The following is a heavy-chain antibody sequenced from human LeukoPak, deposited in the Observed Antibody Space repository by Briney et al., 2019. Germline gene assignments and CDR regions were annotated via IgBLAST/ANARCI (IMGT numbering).Heavy chain of an antibody. CDR1: GGSISSYY. D-gene: IGHD3-22*01. Sequence: SETLSLTCTVSGGSISSYYWSWIRQPPGKGLEWIGYIYYSGSTNYNPSLKSRVTISVDTSKNQFSLKLSSVTTADTAVYYCARNYYDSSGSYGMDVWGQGTTVTVSS. J-gene: IGHJ6*02. CDR3: ARNYYDSSGSYGMDV. CDR2: IYYSGST. V-gene: IGHV4-59*01.